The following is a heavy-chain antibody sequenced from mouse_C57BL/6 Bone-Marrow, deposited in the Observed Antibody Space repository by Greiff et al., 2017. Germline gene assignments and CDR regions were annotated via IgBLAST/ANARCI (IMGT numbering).Heavy chain of an antibody. Sequence: EVQGVESGGGLVKPGGSLKLSCAASGFTFSDYGMHWVRQDPEKGLEWVAYISSGSGTSYYADKVKGRFTISGDNAKNTLFLQMTSLRSEDTAIYYCATLGSYWYFDIGDTGTAITVSS. J-gene: IGHJ1*03. CDR1: GFTFSDYG. D-gene: IGHD4-1*01. V-gene: IGHV5-17*01. CDR2: ISSGSGTS. CDR3: ATLGSYWYFDI.